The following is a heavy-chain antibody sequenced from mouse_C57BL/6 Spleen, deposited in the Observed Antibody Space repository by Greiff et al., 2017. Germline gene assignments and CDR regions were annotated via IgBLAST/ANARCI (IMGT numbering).Heavy chain of an antibody. V-gene: IGHV5-4*01. CDR2: ISDGGSYT. CDR3: ARENGSSWGFAY. CDR1: GFTFSSYA. D-gene: IGHD1-1*01. Sequence: EVQLVESGGGLVKPGGSLKLSCAASGFTFSSYAMSWVRQTPEKRLEWVATISDGGSYTYYPDNVKGRFTISRDNAKNNLYLQMSHLKSEDTAMYYCARENGSSWGFAYWGQGTLVTVSA. J-gene: IGHJ3*01.